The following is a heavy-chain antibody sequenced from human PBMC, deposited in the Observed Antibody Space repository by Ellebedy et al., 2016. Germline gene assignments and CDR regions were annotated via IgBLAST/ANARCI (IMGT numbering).Heavy chain of an antibody. D-gene: IGHD6-13*01. CDR1: GCSFTSYW. J-gene: IGHJ6*02. V-gene: IGHV5-51*01. CDR3: ASAGIHYYYGMDV. Sequence: KVSXXGSGCSFTSYWIGWVRQMPGKGLEWMGIIYPGDSDTRYSPSFQGQVTISADKSITTAYLQWSSLKASDTAMYYCASAGIHYYYGMDVWGQGTTVTVSS. CDR2: IYPGDSDT.